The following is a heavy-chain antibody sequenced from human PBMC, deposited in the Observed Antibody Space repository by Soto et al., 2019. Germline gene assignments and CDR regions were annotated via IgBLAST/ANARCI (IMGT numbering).Heavy chain of an antibody. Sequence: GASVKVSCKASGYTFTIYYMHWVRQAPGQGLEWMGIINPSGGSTSYARMFQGRVTMTRDTSTSTVYMELSSLRSEDTAIYYCARSRDRFDYWGQGTLVTVSS. V-gene: IGHV1-46*01. CDR3: ARSRDRFDY. J-gene: IGHJ4*02. CDR1: GYTFTIYY. CDR2: INPSGGST.